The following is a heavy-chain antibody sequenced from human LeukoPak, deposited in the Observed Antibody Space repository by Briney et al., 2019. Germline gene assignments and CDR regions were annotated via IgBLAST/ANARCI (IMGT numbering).Heavy chain of an antibody. CDR3: ARVACGTECYYRQDV. J-gene: IGHJ6*02. CDR2: INGRSATT. Sequence: GGSLRLSCAASGFASGFTFSSYAMSWVRQAPGKGLEWVASINGRSATTYYADSVKGRFTVSRDNSRDTLYLQMNSLRAEDAAVYFCARVACGTECYYRQDVWGQGTTVTVSS. CDR1: GFTFSSYA. D-gene: IGHD2-21*01. V-gene: IGHV3-23*01.